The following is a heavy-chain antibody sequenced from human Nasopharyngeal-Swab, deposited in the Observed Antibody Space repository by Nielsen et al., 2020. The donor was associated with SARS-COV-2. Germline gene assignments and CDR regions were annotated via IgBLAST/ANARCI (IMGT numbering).Heavy chain of an antibody. V-gene: IGHV4-59*01. CDR2: ISYSGST. J-gene: IGHJ6*03. D-gene: IGHD3-9*01. CDR3: ATAANYDILTGYYSYYYYMDV. Sequence: WIRQPPGKGLAWIGHISYSGSTNYNPSLKSRVTISVDTSKNQVSLKLSSVTAADTAVYYCATAANYDILTGYYSYYYYMDVWGKGTTVTVSS.